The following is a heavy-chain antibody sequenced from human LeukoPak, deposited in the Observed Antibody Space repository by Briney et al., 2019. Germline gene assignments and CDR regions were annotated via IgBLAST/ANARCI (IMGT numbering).Heavy chain of an antibody. J-gene: IGHJ3*02. D-gene: IGHD3-22*01. CDR2: IYSGGTT. CDR1: GFTVSTNY. V-gene: IGHV3-53*01. CDR3: AKVHSSGYYPWGAFDI. Sequence: GGSLRLSCAASGFTVSTNYMSWVRQAPGKGLEWVSVIYSGGTTNYADSVKGRFTISRDNSKNTLYLQMNSLRAEDTAVYYCAKVHSSGYYPWGAFDIWGQGTMVTVSS.